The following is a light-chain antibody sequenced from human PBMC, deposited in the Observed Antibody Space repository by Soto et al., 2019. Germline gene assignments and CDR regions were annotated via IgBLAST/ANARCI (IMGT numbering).Light chain of an antibody. Sequence: QALLTQPPSVSGAPGQRVTISCTGSSSNIGARHDVHWYQQLPGTAPKLVIYGNSNRPSGVPDRFSGSKSGTSASLAITGLQAEDEADYYCQSYDYSLSGWVFGGGTKLTVL. CDR3: QSYDYSLSGWV. V-gene: IGLV1-40*01. CDR2: GNS. CDR1: SSNIGARHD. J-gene: IGLJ2*01.